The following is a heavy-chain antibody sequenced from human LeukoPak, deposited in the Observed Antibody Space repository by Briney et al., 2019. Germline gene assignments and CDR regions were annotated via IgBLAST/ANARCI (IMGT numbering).Heavy chain of an antibody. D-gene: IGHD3-10*01. V-gene: IGHV3-23*01. CDR3: AKAVSELLWFGELSF. J-gene: IGHJ4*02. CDR2: ISGSGGST. Sequence: GGSLRLSCAASGFTFSSDAMSWVRQAPGKGLEWVSAISGSGGSTYYADSVKGRFTISRDNSKNTLYLQMNSLRAEDTAVYYCAKAVSELLWFGELSFRGQGTLVTVSS. CDR1: GFTFSSDA.